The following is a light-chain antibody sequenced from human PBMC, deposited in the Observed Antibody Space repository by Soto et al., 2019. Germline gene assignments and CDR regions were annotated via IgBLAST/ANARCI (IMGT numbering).Light chain of an antibody. CDR2: GNN. CDR1: SSNIGNND. J-gene: IGLJ2*01. Sequence: QSALTQPPSVSAAPGQKVTISCSGSSSNIGNNDVSWYQQVPGTAPKLLIYGNNRRPSGIPDRFSASKSGTSATLGITGLQTGDEADYYCGTWDSSLSAGLLGGGTKLTVL. V-gene: IGLV1-51*01. CDR3: GTWDSSLSAGL.